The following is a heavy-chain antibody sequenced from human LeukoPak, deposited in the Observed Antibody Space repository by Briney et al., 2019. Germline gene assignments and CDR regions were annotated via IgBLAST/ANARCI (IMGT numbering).Heavy chain of an antibody. D-gene: IGHD2-2*01. CDR2: TYYRGST. CDR1: GVSFSNYS. V-gene: IGHV4-59*01. J-gene: IGHJ4*02. CDR3: ARDLSRGYCSSTSCYAFDY. Sequence: PSETLSLTCTVSGVSFSNYSWTWIRQPPGKGLEWIGYTYYRGSTTYNPSLKTRITISLDTSKNQCSLILTSVTAADTAVYYCARDLSRGYCSSTSCYAFDYWGQGTLVTVSS.